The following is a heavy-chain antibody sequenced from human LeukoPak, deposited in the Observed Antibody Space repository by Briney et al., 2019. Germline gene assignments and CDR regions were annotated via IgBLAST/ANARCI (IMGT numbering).Heavy chain of an antibody. CDR2: ISTSGRTI. J-gene: IGHJ4*02. CDR3: AREGVNFFFDY. V-gene: IGHV3-48*03. CDR1: GFTFSTYE. D-gene: IGHD2-8*01. Sequence: GGSLRLSCAASGFTFSTYEMSWVRQAPGKGLEWVSYISTSGRTIYYADSVKGRFTISRDNAKNSLYLQMNSLRAEDTAVYYCAREGVNFFFDYWGQGTLVTVSS.